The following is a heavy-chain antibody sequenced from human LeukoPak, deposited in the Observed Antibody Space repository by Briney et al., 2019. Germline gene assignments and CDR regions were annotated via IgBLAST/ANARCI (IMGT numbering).Heavy chain of an antibody. CDR1: GFTFSSYW. Sequence: PGGSLRLFCAASGFTFSSYWMHWVRQAPGRGLVWVSRINSDGRRATYADSVEGRFTISRDNAKNTLYLQMNSLRAEDTAVYYCARGAFQDTSGWYGIDYWGQGTLVTVSS. J-gene: IGHJ4*02. D-gene: IGHD6-19*01. V-gene: IGHV3-74*01. CDR2: INSDGRRA. CDR3: ARGAFQDTSGWYGIDY.